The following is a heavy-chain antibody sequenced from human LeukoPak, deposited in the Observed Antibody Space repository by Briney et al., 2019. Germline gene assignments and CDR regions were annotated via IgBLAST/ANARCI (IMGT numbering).Heavy chain of an antibody. CDR1: GGSISSSSYY. D-gene: IGHD2-15*01. CDR3: ARDDCSGGSCYSGANWFDP. Sequence: SETLSLTCTVSGGSISSSSYYWGWIRQPPGKGLEWIGSIYYSGSTYYNPSLKSRVTISVDTSKNQFSLKLSSVTAADTAVYYCARDDCSGGSCYSGANWFDPWGQGTLVTVSS. J-gene: IGHJ5*02. V-gene: IGHV4-39*07. CDR2: IYYSGST.